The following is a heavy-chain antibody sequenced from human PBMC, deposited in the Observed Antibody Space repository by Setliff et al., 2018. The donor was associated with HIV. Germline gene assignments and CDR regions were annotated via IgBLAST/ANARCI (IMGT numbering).Heavy chain of an antibody. CDR2: IYYSGST. J-gene: IGHJ5*02. Sequence: LSLTCTVSGGSIRSHYWSWIRQPPGKRLERIGYIYYSGSTNYNPSLKSRVTISVDTAKNQFSLKLISVTAADTAVYYCARLRGSYDFSNWFDPWGQGTKVTVSS. V-gene: IGHV4-59*11. D-gene: IGHD3-3*01. CDR1: GGSIRSHY. CDR3: ARLRGSYDFSNWFDP.